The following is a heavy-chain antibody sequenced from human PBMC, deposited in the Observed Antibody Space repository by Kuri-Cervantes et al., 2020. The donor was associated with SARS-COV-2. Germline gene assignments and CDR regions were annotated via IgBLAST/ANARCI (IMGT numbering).Heavy chain of an antibody. CDR2: ISYDGSNK. CDR3: ARDLRLGKSLDY. V-gene: IGHV3-30-3*01. J-gene: IGHJ4*02. D-gene: IGHD7-27*01. CDR1: GFTFSSYA. Sequence: GESLKISCAASGFTFSSYAMHWVRQAPGKGLEWVAVISYDGSNKYYADSVKGRFTISRDNSKNTLYLQMNSLRAEDTALYYCARDLRLGKSLDYWGQGTLVTVSS.